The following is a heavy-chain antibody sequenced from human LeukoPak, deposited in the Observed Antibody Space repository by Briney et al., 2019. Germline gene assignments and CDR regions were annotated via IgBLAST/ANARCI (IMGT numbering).Heavy chain of an antibody. V-gene: IGHV3-48*01. Sequence: GGSLRLSCAASGFSFSNYAMNWVRQAPGKGLEWVSYISSSSSTIYYADSVKGRFTISRDNAKNSLYLQMNSLRAEDTAVYYCARAAAGYYYYYMDVWGKGTTVTVSS. J-gene: IGHJ6*03. CDR1: GFSFSNYA. CDR3: ARAAAGYYYYYMDV. D-gene: IGHD6-13*01. CDR2: ISSSSSTI.